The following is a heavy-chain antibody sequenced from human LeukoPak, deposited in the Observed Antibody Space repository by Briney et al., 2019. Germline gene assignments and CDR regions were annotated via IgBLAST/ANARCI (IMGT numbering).Heavy chain of an antibody. CDR3: ARSSGYSYPRLLHVFDI. D-gene: IGHD5-18*01. Sequence: ASVKVSCHASGSTFPIYYMHWVRQAPRQGREWMGIINPSGGSTSYAQKFQGRVTMTRDMSTSTVYMELSSLRSEATAVYSCARSSGYSYPRLLHVFDIWGQGTMVTVSS. CDR2: INPSGGST. CDR1: GSTFPIYY. J-gene: IGHJ3*02. V-gene: IGHV1-46*03.